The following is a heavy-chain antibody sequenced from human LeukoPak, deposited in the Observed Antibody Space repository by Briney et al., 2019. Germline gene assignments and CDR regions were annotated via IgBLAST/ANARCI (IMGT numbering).Heavy chain of an antibody. J-gene: IGHJ6*02. V-gene: IGHV1-69*04. D-gene: IGHD6-13*01. CDR1: GGTISSYA. Sequence: SVKVSCKASGGTISSYAISWVRQAPGQGLEWMGRIIPILGIANYAQKFQGRVTITADKSTSTAYMELSSLRSEDTAVYYCARDEAAAADYYYYYGMDVWGQGTTVTVSS. CDR3: ARDEAAAADYYYYYGMDV. CDR2: IIPILGIA.